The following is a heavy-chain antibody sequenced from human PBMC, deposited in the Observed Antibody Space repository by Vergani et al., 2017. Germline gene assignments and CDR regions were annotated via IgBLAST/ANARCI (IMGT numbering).Heavy chain of an antibody. CDR2: IKQDGSNK. J-gene: IGHJ2*01. V-gene: IGHV3-7*01. CDR3: AREAHIVATIEDLGYFDL. D-gene: IGHD5-12*01. Sequence: EVQLVESGGGLVQPGGSLRLSCAASGFTFSSYWMSWVRQAPGKGLEWVANIKQDGSNKYYADSVKGRFTISRDNSKNTLYLQMNSLRAEDTAVYYCAREAHIVATIEDLGYFDLWGRGTLVTVSS. CDR1: GFTFSSYW.